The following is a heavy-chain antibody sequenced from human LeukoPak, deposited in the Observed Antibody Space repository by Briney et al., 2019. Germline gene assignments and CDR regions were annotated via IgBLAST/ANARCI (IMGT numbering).Heavy chain of an antibody. CDR3: ARLERLGPPKGY. J-gene: IGHJ4*02. D-gene: IGHD6-6*01. CDR2: IYYSGST. Sequence: PSETLSLTCTVSGGSISSYYWSWIRQPPGKGLEWIGYIYYSGSTNYNPSLKSRVTISVDTSKNQFSLKLSSVTAADTAVYYCARLERLGPPKGYWGQGTLVTVSS. V-gene: IGHV4-59*08. CDR1: GGSISSYY.